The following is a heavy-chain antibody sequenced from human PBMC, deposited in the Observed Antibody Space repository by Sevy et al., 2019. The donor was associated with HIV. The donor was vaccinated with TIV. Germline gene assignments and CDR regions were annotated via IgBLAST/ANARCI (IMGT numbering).Heavy chain of an antibody. J-gene: IGHJ3*02. CDR2: IRYDGSNK. CDR3: AKDKRGIVVVPAAMFGDAFDI. V-gene: IGHV3-30*02. CDR1: GFTFSSYG. Sequence: GGSLRLSCAASGFTFSSYGMHWVRQAPGKGLEWVAFIRYDGSNKYYAHSVKGRFTISRDNSKNTLYLQMNSLRAEDTAVYYCAKDKRGIVVVPAAMFGDAFDIWGQGTMVTVSS. D-gene: IGHD2-2*01.